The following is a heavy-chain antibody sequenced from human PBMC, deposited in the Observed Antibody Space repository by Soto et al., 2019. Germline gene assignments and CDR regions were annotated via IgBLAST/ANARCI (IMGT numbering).Heavy chain of an antibody. J-gene: IGHJ4*02. Sequence: SETLSLTCTVSGVSISVYDWSWIRQPPGKGLEWIGFVSNSGSTIYNPSLKSRVTISVDTSKSHFSLKLNSMTAADTAVYYCARSRGYTGYDTYHFDYWGRGILVTVSS. D-gene: IGHD5-12*01. V-gene: IGHV4-59*01. CDR1: GVSISVYD. CDR3: ARSRGYTGYDTYHFDY. CDR2: VSNSGST.